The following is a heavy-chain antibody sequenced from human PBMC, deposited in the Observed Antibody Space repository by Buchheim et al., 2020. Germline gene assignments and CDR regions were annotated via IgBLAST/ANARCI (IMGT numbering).Heavy chain of an antibody. D-gene: IGHD5-18*01. CDR2: IKEDGSEE. CDR3: ARSYSYGLFDY. Sequence: EVQVVESGGGLVQPGGSLRLSCAASGFSFSSYWMSWVRQAPGKGPEWVANIKEDGSEEYYVDSVKARFSISRDNAKNSVYLQMNSLRAEDTAVYYCARSYSYGLFDYWGQGTL. V-gene: IGHV3-7*01. CDR1: GFSFSSYW. J-gene: IGHJ4*02.